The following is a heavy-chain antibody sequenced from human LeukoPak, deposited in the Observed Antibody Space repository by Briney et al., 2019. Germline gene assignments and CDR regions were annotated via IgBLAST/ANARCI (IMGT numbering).Heavy chain of an antibody. J-gene: IGHJ6*03. Sequence: GGSLRLSCAASGFTFSSYAMSWVRQAPGKGLEWVSAISGSGGSTYYADSVKGRFTISRDNSKNTLYLQMNSRIAEDTAVYYLSKEGSNYYYNMDVWGKGTTVTVSS. CDR1: GFTFSSYA. CDR3: SKEGSNYYYNMDV. CDR2: ISGSGGST. V-gene: IGHV3-23*01.